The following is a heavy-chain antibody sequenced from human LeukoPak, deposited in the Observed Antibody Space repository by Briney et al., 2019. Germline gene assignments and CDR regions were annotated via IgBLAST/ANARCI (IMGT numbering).Heavy chain of an antibody. J-gene: IGHJ4*02. CDR2: ISAYNGNT. D-gene: IGHD1-20*01. CDR3: ARARSGGYGYNLYYFDY. CDR1: GYTFTSYG. V-gene: IGHV1-18*01. Sequence: ASVKVSCKASGYTFTSYGISWVRQAPGQGLEWMGWISAYNGNTNYAQKLQGRVTMTTDTSTSTAYMELRSLRSDDTAVYYCARARSGGYGYNLYYFDYWGQGTLVTVSS.